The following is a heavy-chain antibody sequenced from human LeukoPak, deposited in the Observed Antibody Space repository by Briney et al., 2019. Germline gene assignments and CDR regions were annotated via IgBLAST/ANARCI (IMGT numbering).Heavy chain of an antibody. CDR2: IYSGGST. D-gene: IGHD6-19*01. CDR3: ARGSGWYAEYFQH. V-gene: IGHV3-53*01. CDR1: GFTVSSNY. Sequence: GGSLRLSCAASGFTVSSNYMSWVRQAPRKGLEWVSVIYSGGSTYYADSVKGRFTISRDNSKNTLYLQMNSLRAEDTAVYYCARGSGWYAEYFQHWGQGTLVTVSS. J-gene: IGHJ1*01.